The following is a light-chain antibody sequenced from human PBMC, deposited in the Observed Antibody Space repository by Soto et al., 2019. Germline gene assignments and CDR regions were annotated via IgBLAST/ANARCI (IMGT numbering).Light chain of an antibody. CDR3: CSYAGSYTLV. CDR2: DVS. J-gene: IGLJ3*02. V-gene: IGLV2-11*01. CDR1: SSDVGAYNY. Sequence: QSALTQPRSVSGSPGQSVTISCTGTSSDVGAYNYVSWYQQHPGKVPKLMIYDVSRRPSGVPDPFSGSKSGNTASLTISGLQADDEADYYCCSYAGSYTLVFGGGTKLTVL.